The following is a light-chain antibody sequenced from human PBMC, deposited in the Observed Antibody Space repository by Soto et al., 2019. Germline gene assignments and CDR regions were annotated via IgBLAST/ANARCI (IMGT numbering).Light chain of an antibody. CDR1: QSVSSG. V-gene: IGKV3-15*01. CDR2: GAS. CDR3: QQYSNWPLT. Sequence: ETVMTQSPATLSVSPGERATLSCRASQSVSSGLAWYRQKPGQAPRPLIYGASTRATGIPARFSGSGSGTEFTLTISSLQSEDCAVYYCQQYSNWPLTFGGGTKVEIK. J-gene: IGKJ4*01.